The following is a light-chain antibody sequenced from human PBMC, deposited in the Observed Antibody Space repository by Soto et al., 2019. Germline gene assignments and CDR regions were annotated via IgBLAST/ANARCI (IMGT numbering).Light chain of an antibody. CDR3: CSYAGSRVV. Sequence: QYVLTQPRSVSGSPGQSVTISCTGTSSDVGGYNYVSWYQQHPGKAPKFMIYDVNKRPSGVPDRFSGSKSGNTASLTISGLQAEDEADYYCCSYAGSRVVFGGGTKVTVL. J-gene: IGLJ2*01. V-gene: IGLV2-11*01. CDR2: DVN. CDR1: SSDVGGYNY.